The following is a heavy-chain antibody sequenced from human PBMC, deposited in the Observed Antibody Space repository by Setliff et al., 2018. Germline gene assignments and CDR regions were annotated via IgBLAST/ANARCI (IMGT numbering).Heavy chain of an antibody. D-gene: IGHD3-10*01. V-gene: IGHV3-7*01. J-gene: IGHJ4*02. Sequence: GGSLRLSCVGTGFSFRNCWASWVRQAPGKGPEWVASINPGGSEKYYVDSVRGRFTISRDNARNSLSLQMNSLRSDDTAVYYCFGAGTCSYWGQGTRVTVSS. CDR2: INPGGSEK. CDR3: FGAGTCSY. CDR1: GFSFRNCW.